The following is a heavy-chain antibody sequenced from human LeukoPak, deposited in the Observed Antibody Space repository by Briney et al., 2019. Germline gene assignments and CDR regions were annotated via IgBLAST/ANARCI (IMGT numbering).Heavy chain of an antibody. CDR3: ASNLDGGPAVYYYYGMDV. D-gene: IGHD4-23*01. J-gene: IGHJ6*02. CDR1: GFTFSSYG. Sequence: GGSLRLSCAASGFTFSSYGVHWVRQAPGKGLEWVAVIWYDGSNKYYADSVKGRFTISRDNSKNTLYLQMNSLRAEDTAVYYCASNLDGGPAVYYYYGMDVWGQGTTVTVSS. CDR2: IWYDGSNK. V-gene: IGHV3-33*01.